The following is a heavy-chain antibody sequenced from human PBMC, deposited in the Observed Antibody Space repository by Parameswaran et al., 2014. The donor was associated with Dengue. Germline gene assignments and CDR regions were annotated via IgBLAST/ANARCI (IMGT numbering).Heavy chain of an antibody. Sequence: WIRQPQEGLEWVSSISSSSSYIYYADSVKGRFTISRDNAKNSLYLQMNSLRAEDTAVYYCAIPSGRDYGDSAGYWGQGTLVTVSS. D-gene: IGHD4-17*01. CDR3: AIPSGRDYGDSAGY. CDR2: ISSSSSYI. J-gene: IGHJ4*02. V-gene: IGHV3-21*01.